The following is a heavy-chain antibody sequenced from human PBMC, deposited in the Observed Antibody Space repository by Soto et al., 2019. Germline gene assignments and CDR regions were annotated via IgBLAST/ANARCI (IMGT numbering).Heavy chain of an antibody. CDR2: IIPIFGTA. Sequence: ASVKVSCKASGGTFSSYAISWVRQAPGQGLEWLGGIIPIFGTANYAQKFQGRVTITADESTSTAYMELSSLRSEDTAVYYCARWGDILTGYYSSSGGAWFDPWGQGTLVTVSS. CDR1: GGTFSSYA. V-gene: IGHV1-69*13. J-gene: IGHJ5*02. D-gene: IGHD3-9*01. CDR3: ARWGDILTGYYSSSGGAWFDP.